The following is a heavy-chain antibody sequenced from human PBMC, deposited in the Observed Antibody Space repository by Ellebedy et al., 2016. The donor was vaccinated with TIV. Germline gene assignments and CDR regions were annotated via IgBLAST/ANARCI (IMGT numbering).Heavy chain of an antibody. CDR2: ISGSGGST. D-gene: IGHD7-27*01. CDR1: GFTFSSYA. J-gene: IGHJ4*02. V-gene: IGHV3-23*01. Sequence: GESLKISXAASGFTFSSYAMSWVRQAPGKGLEWVSAISGSGGSTYYADSVKGRFTISRDNAKNSLYLQMNSLRAEDTAVYYCARDLLGIADYWGQGTLVTVSS. CDR3: ARDLLGIADY.